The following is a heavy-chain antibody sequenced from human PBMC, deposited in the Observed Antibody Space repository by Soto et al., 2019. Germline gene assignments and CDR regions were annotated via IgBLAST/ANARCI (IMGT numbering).Heavy chain of an antibody. J-gene: IGHJ4*02. Sequence: SETLSLTCTVSGGSISRGDYYWSRSRQPPGKGLEWIGYIYYSGSTHYNPSLKSRVTISVDTSKNQFSLKLSSVTAADTAVYYCAREDLQLERRLDYWGQGTLVTVS. V-gene: IGHV4-30-4*01. D-gene: IGHD1-1*01. CDR3: AREDLQLERRLDY. CDR2: IYYSGST. CDR1: GGSISRGDYY.